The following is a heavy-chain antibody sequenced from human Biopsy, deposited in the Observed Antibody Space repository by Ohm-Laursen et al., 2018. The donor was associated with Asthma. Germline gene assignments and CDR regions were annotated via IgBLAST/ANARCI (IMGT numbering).Heavy chain of an antibody. Sequence: ASVKVSCKASGYTFTSYDINWVRQATGQGLEWMGWMNPNSGNTGYPQNFQGRVTMTRDTSISTAYMELSSLRSEDTAVYYCTRWSLRVRDTPNDSWGQGTLVTVSS. CDR3: TRWSLRVRDTPNDS. CDR2: MNPNSGNT. CDR1: GYTFTSYD. V-gene: IGHV1-8*01. D-gene: IGHD3-16*01. J-gene: IGHJ4*02.